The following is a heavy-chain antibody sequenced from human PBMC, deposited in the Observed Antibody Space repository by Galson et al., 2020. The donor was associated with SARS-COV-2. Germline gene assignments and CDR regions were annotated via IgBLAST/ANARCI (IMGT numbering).Heavy chain of an antibody. CDR1: GGTFNDYA. Sequence: SVKVSCKAPGGTFNDYAISWVRQAPGQGLAWMGGVIPVFHRPIYAQKFQGRVTITADESTSTAYMELSSLISGDTAVYYCAAGYSAGWYRISFLQYWGLGTLVTVSS. D-gene: IGHD6-13*01. CDR3: AAGYSAGWYRISFLQY. V-gene: IGHV1-69*13. J-gene: IGHJ4*02. CDR2: VIPVFHRP.